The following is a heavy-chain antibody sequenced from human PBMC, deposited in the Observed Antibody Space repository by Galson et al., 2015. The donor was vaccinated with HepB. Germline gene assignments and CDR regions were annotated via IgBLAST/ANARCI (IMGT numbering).Heavy chain of an antibody. V-gene: IGHV3-74*01. CDR1: GFTFRNDR. D-gene: IGHD4-11*01. CDR2: IKRDGTEI. Sequence: SLRPSCATYGFTFRNDRLTGVRQVPGKGLEWVARIKRDGTEINYADFVKGRFTISRDNGKNTLYLQMNNLRGEDTAVYYCVRGAPIYSHLLYWGQGTLVTVSA. J-gene: IGHJ4*02. CDR3: VRGAPIYSHLLY.